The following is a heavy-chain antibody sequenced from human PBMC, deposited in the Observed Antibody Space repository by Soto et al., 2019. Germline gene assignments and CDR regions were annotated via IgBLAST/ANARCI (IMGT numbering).Heavy chain of an antibody. CDR3: ARGDATKIVVTTYYGMDV. J-gene: IGHJ6*02. V-gene: IGHV1-18*01. CDR2: ISVLNGYA. D-gene: IGHD4-17*01. CDR1: GYSFHNSG. Sequence: GASVKVSCKTSGYSFHNSGISWVRQAPGQGLEWMGWISVLNGYAHYGQKFQGRVTITADESTSIVYMDVTSLRSEDTAVYYCARGDATKIVVTTYYGMDVWG.